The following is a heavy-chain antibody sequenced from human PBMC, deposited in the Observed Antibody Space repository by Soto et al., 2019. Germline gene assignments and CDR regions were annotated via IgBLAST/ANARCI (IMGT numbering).Heavy chain of an antibody. CDR3: ARQPIVVVPAAMSFDP. CDR2: IYYSGST. Sequence: QVQLQESGPGLVKPSQTLSLTCTVSGGSISSGGYYWSWIRQHPGKGLEWIGYIYYSGSTYYNPSLKSRVTISVDTSTNQFSLKLSSVTAADTAVYYCARQPIVVVPAAMSFDPWGQGTLVTVSS. D-gene: IGHD2-2*01. V-gene: IGHV4-31*03. CDR1: GGSISSGGYY. J-gene: IGHJ5*02.